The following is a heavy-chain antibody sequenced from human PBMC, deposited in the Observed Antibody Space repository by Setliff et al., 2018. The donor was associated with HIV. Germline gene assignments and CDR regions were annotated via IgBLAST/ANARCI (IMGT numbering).Heavy chain of an antibody. CDR2: IYTSRST. D-gene: IGHD1-7*01. V-gene: IGHV4-4*08. CDR3: ARLFISNYFDP. Sequence: SETLSLTCTVSDASISNYHWNWIRQPPGKGLEWIWYIYTSRSTNYNPSLKSRVTISIDTSTNQFSLTLSSVTAADTAVYSCARLFISNYFDPWGQGPLVTVSS. CDR1: DASISNYH. J-gene: IGHJ5*02.